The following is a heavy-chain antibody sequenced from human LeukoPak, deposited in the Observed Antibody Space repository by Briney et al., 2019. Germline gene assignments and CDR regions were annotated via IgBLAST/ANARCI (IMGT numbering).Heavy chain of an antibody. CDR3: AGCGSDYYYYYMDV. CDR2: ISYDGSNK. Sequence: GGSLRLSCAASGFTFSSYAMHWVRQAPGKGLEWVAVISYDGSNKYYADSVKGRFTISRDNSKNTLYLQVNSLRAEDTAVYYCAGCGSDYYYYYMDVWGKGTTVTVSS. CDR1: GFTFSSYA. D-gene: IGHD3-10*01. J-gene: IGHJ6*03. V-gene: IGHV3-30*01.